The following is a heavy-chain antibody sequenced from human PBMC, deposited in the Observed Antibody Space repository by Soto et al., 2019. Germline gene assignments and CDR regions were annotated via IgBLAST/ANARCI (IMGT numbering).Heavy chain of an antibody. CDR3: ARAGGSGTFPTPFDY. Sequence: GGSLRLSCAASGFTFSDYYMSWIRQAPGKGLEWVSYISSSGSTIYYADSVKGRFTISRDNAKNSLYLQMNSLRAEDKAGYDCARAGGSGTFPTPFDYWGQGTLVTVSS. J-gene: IGHJ4*02. D-gene: IGHD3-10*01. V-gene: IGHV3-11*01. CDR1: GFTFSDYY. CDR2: ISSSGSTI.